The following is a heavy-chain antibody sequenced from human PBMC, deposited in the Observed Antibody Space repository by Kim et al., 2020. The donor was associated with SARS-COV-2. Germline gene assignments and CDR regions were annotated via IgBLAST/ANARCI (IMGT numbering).Heavy chain of an antibody. Sequence: GESLKISCKGSGYSFTIYWVAWVRQMPGKGLEWMGIIYPGDSDTRYIPSFQGQVTISADKSISTAYLQWSSLKASDTAMYYCARSPSAWGSFDIWGQGTMLTVSS. CDR1: GYSFTIYW. D-gene: IGHD1-26*01. V-gene: IGHV5-51*01. J-gene: IGHJ3*02. CDR3: ARSPSAWGSFDI. CDR2: IYPGDSDT.